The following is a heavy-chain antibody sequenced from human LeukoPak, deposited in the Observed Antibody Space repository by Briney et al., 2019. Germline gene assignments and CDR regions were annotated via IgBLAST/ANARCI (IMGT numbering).Heavy chain of an antibody. CDR3: ARETIALAGLEDHFDY. CDR2: IYYSGST. D-gene: IGHD6-19*01. Sequence: SSETLSLTCTVSGGSISSGDYYWSWIRQPPGKGLEWIGYIYYSGSTYYNPSLKSRVTMSVDTSKNQFSLNLSSVTAADTAVYYCARETIALAGLEDHFDYWGQGTLVTVSS. V-gene: IGHV4-30-4*01. J-gene: IGHJ4*02. CDR1: GGSISSGDYY.